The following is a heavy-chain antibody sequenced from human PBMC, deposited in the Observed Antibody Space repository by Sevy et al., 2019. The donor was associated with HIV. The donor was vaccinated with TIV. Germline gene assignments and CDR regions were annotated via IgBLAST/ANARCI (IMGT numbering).Heavy chain of an antibody. Sequence: ASVKVSCKASGYTFTSYGISWVRQAPGQGLEWMGWISTYNGNTNYAQKLQGRVTMTTDTYTSTAYMELRSLRSDDTAVYYCARGRSDSGSYHGFKYYYYMDVWGKGTTVTVSS. CDR3: ARGRSDSGSYHGFKYYYYMDV. CDR1: GYTFTSYG. J-gene: IGHJ6*03. D-gene: IGHD1-26*01. CDR2: ISTYNGNT. V-gene: IGHV1-18*01.